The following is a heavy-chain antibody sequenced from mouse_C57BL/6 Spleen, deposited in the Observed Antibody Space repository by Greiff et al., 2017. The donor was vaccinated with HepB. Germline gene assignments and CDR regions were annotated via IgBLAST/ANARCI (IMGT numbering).Heavy chain of an antibody. Sequence: EVKLQQSGAELVRPGASVKLSCTASGFNIKDDYMHWVKQRPEQGLEWIGWIDPENGDTEYASKFQGKATITADTSSNTAYLQLSSLTSEDTAVYYCTPGSLAYWGQGTLVTVSA. CDR3: TPGSLAY. D-gene: IGHD1-2*01. CDR1: GFNIKDDY. J-gene: IGHJ3*01. V-gene: IGHV14-4*01. CDR2: IDPENGDT.